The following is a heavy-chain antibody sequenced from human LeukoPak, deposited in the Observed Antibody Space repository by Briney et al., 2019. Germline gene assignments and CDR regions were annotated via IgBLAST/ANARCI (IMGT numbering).Heavy chain of an antibody. CDR2: IDPSDSYT. CDR1: GYSFTSYW. CDR3: ARHQVVPAAPRAWFDP. V-gene: IGHV5-10-1*01. J-gene: IGHJ5*02. Sequence: GESLKISCKGSGYSFTSYWISWVRQMPWKGLEWMGRIDPSDSYTNYSPSFQGHVTISADKSISTAYLQWSSLKASDTAMYYCARHQVVPAAPRAWFDPWGQGTLVTVSS. D-gene: IGHD2-2*01.